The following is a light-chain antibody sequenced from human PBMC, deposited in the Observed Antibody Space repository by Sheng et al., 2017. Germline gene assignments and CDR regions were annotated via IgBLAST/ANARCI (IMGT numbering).Light chain of an antibody. J-gene: IGKJ4*01. V-gene: IGKV1-13*02. CDR3: QQSSSYPLT. CDR1: EGISSA. Sequence: AIQLTQSPSSLSASEGDRVTITCRATEGISSALAWYQQKPGKPPKVLIYAASSLESGVPSRFSGSGSGTDFTLTISSLQPEDFATYYCQQSSSYPLTFGGGTKVEIK. CDR2: AAS.